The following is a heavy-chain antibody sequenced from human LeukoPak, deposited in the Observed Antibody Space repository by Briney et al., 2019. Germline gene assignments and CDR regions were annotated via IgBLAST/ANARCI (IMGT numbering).Heavy chain of an antibody. V-gene: IGHV3-21*01. CDR1: GFTFSSYS. D-gene: IGHD3-3*01. Sequence: GGSLRLSSAASGFTFSSYSMNWVRQAPGKGLEWVSSISSSSSYIYYADSVKGRFTISRDNAKNSLYLQMNSLRAEDTAVYYCARDPDYDFWSGYFPNWFDPWGQGTLVTVSS. J-gene: IGHJ5*02. CDR2: ISSSSSYI. CDR3: ARDPDYDFWSGYFPNWFDP.